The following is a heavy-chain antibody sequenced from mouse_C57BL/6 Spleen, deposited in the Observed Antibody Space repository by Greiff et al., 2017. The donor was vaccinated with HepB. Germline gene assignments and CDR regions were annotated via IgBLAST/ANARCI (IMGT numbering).Heavy chain of an antibody. D-gene: IGHD2-1*01. Sequence: VHVKQSGAELVRPGASVKLSCTASGFNIKDDYMHWVKQRPEQGLEWIGWIDPENGDTEYASKFQGKATITADTSSNTAYLQLSSLTSEDTAVYYCTPIYYGNPWFAYWGQGTLVTVSA. CDR2: IDPENGDT. CDR1: GFNIKDDY. J-gene: IGHJ3*01. CDR3: TPIYYGNPWFAY. V-gene: IGHV14-4*01.